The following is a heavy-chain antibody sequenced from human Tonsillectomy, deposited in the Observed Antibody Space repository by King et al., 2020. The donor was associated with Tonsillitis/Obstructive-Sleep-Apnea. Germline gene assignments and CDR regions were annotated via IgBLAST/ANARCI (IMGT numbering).Heavy chain of an antibody. CDR1: GFTFSSHW. CDR3: ARKRRYDGIAALIDY. D-gene: IGHD6-25*01. V-gene: IGHV3-74*01. CDR2: INSDGSST. Sequence: VQLVESGGGLVQPGGSLRLSCAASGFTFSSHWMHWVRQAPGKGLVWVSRINSDGSSTTYADSVKGRFTISRDNAKNTLYLQMNSLRAEDTAVYYCARKRRYDGIAALIDYWGQGTLVTVSS. J-gene: IGHJ4*02.